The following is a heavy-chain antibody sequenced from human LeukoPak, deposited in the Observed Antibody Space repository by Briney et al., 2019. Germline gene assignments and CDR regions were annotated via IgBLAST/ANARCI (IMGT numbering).Heavy chain of an antibody. CDR1: GFTFSNAW. Sequence: PGGSLRLSCAASGFTFSNAWMSWVRQAPGKGLEWVSAISGSGGSTYYADSVKGRFTISRDNSKNTLYLQMNSLRAEDTAVYYCAKDLSLYYDSSGYYDYWGQGTLVTVSS. CDR3: AKDLSLYYDSSGYYDY. CDR2: ISGSGGST. D-gene: IGHD3-22*01. J-gene: IGHJ4*02. V-gene: IGHV3-23*01.